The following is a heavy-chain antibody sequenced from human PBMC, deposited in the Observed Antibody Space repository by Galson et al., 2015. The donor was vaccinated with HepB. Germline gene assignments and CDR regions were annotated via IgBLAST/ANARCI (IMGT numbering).Heavy chain of an antibody. CDR1: GFTFSSYA. Sequence: SLRLSCAASGFTFSSYAMHWVRQAPGKGLEWVAVISYDGSNKYYADSVKGRFTISRDNSKNTLYLQMNSLSAEDTAVYYCANDGGSGSYYNVYYYYGMDVWGQGTTVTVSS. CDR3: ANDGGSGSYYNVYYYYGMDV. CDR2: ISYDGSNK. V-gene: IGHV3-30*04. J-gene: IGHJ6*02. D-gene: IGHD3-10*01.